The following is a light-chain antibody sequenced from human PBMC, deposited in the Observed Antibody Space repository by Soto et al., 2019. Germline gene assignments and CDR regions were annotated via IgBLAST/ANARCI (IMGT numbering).Light chain of an antibody. V-gene: IGKV1-5*03. CDR2: KAS. Sequence: DIQMTQSPSTLSGSVGDRVTITCRASQTISSWLAWYQQKPGKAPKLLIYKASTLKSGVPSRFSGSGSGTEFTLTISSLQTDDFATYYCQHYNSYSEAFGQGTKVELQ. CDR1: QTISSW. J-gene: IGKJ1*01. CDR3: QHYNSYSEA.